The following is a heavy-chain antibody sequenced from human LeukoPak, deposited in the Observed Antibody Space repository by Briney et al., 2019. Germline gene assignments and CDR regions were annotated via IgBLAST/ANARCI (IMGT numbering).Heavy chain of an antibody. D-gene: IGHD2-2*01. Sequence: PSETLSLTCAVYGGSFSGYYWSWIRQAPGKGLEWIGEINHSGSTNYNPSLKSRVTISVDTSKNQFSLKLSSVTAADTAVYYCARHHTTRYCSSTSCPRNWFDPWGQGTLVTVSS. CDR3: ARHHTTRYCSSTSCPRNWFDP. CDR1: GGSFSGYY. J-gene: IGHJ5*02. V-gene: IGHV4-34*01. CDR2: INHSGST.